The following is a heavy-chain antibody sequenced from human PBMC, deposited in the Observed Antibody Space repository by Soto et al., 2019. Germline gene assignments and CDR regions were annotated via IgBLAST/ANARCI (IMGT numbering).Heavy chain of an antibody. CDR2: ISSEGAST. Sequence: GGPLRLSCSVSGFTFTSYAMHWVRQAPGKGLEYVASISSEGASTYYADSVKGRFIISRDNSKNTLYLQMSSLRAEDTAVYYCVKDRYVDYWGQGILVTVS. J-gene: IGHJ4*02. CDR3: VKDRYVDY. V-gene: IGHV3-64D*06. CDR1: GFTFTSYA.